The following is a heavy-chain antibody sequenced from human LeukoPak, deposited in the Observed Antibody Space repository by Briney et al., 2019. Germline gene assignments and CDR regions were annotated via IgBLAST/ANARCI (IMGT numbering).Heavy chain of an antibody. CDR2: ISGSGGST. Sequence: GGSLRLSCAASGFTFSNYGMSWVRQAPGKGLEWVSAISGSGGSTYYADSVKGRFTISRDNSKNTLYLQMNSLRAEDTAVYYCAKATEGSWFDPWGQGTLVTVSS. V-gene: IGHV3-23*01. J-gene: IGHJ5*02. CDR1: GFTFSNYG. D-gene: IGHD4-11*01. CDR3: AKATEGSWFDP.